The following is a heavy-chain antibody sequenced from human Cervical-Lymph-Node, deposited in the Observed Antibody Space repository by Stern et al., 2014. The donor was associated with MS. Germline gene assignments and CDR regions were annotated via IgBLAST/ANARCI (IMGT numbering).Heavy chain of an antibody. Sequence: QVQLVQSGGGVVQPETSLRLSCAASGMSFSTYEMQWVRQTPGKGLEWVAVISSDGRDQYYADSVRGRFTISRDNSKNTLFLQMNSLRPEDTAIYYCVRVFTNTWYAYFDHWGQGTQVTVSS. CDR1: GMSFSTYE. D-gene: IGHD6-13*01. CDR3: VRVFTNTWYAYFDH. CDR2: ISSDGRDQ. V-gene: IGHV3-30*04. J-gene: IGHJ4*02.